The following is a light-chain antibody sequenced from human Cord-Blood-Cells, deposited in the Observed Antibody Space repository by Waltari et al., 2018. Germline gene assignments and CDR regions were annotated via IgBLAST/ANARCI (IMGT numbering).Light chain of an antibody. V-gene: IGLV2-14*01. J-gene: IGLJ1*01. Sequence: QSALTQPASVSGYPGQSFPISCTGTSSDVGGYNYVSWYQQHPGKAPKLMIYDVSNRPSGVSNRFSGSKSGNTASLTISGLQAEDEADYYCSSYTSSSSYVFGTGTKVTVL. CDR3: SSYTSSSSYV. CDR2: DVS. CDR1: SSDVGGYNY.